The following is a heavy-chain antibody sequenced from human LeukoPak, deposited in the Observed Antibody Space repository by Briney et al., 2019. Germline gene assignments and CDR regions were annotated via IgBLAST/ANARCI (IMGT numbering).Heavy chain of an antibody. D-gene: IGHD5-18*01. CDR1: GYTFTGYY. J-gene: IGHJ4*02. V-gene: IGHV1-2*02. CDR3: AREGERYTYGKDLDY. Sequence: ASVKVSCKASGYTFTGYYMHWVRQAPGQGLEWMGWINPNSGGTNYAQKFQGRVTMTRDTSISTAYMELSRLRSDDTAVYYCAREGERYTYGKDLDYWGQGTLVTVSS. CDR2: INPNSGGT.